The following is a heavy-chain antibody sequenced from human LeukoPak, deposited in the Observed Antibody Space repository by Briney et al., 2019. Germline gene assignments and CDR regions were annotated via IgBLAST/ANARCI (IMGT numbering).Heavy chain of an antibody. CDR2: IYTGGST. CDR1: GFTVSSNY. D-gene: IGHD3-22*01. CDR3: ARDDYDDSSGYIIQHRNAFDI. V-gene: IGHV3-53*01. Sequence: GGSLRLSCAASGFTVSSNYMSWVRQAPGKGLEWVSVIYTGGSTYYADSVKGRFTISRDNSKNTLYLQMNSRTGEDTAVHYCARDDYDDSSGYIIQHRNAFDIWGQGTMVTVSS. J-gene: IGHJ3*02.